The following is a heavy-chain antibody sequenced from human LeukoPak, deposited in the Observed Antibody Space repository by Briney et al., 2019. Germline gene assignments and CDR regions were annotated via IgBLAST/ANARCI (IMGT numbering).Heavy chain of an antibody. CDR2: IRYDGNNK. V-gene: IGHV3-30*02. Sequence: GRSLRLSCVVSGFTFSSYGMHWVRQAPGKGLEWVAFIRYDGNNKNYADSVKGRFTISRENSKSMLYLQMDNVRAEDTAVYYCAKDLRPLIVVVISGNFDYWGQGTVVTVSS. CDR1: GFTFSSYG. CDR3: AKDLRPLIVVVISGNFDY. J-gene: IGHJ4*02. D-gene: IGHD3-22*01.